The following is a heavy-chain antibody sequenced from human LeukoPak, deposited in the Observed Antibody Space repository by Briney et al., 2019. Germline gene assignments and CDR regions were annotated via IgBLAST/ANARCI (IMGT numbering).Heavy chain of an antibody. D-gene: IGHD6-19*01. CDR3: ASNPGKYSSGWYYYYYMDV. Sequence: PGGSLRLSCAASGFTFSSYAMSWVRQPPGKGLEWVSHISGSRITTYYADSVKGRFTISRDNAKNSLYLQMNSLRAEDTAVYYCASNPGKYSSGWYYYYYMDVWGKGTTVTVSS. J-gene: IGHJ6*03. CDR1: GFTFSSYA. V-gene: IGHV3-23*01. CDR2: ISGSRITT.